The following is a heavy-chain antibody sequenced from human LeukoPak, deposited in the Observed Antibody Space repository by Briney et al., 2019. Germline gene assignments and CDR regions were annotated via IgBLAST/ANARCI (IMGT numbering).Heavy chain of an antibody. D-gene: IGHD4-17*01. J-gene: IGHJ4*02. V-gene: IGHV4-39*01. CDR3: AVEMSYGDYFDY. CDR1: GGSISSSSYY. CDR2: IYYSGST. Sequence: SETLSLTCTVSGGSISSSSYYWGWIRQPPGKGLEWIGSIYYSGSTYYNPSLKSRVTISVDTSKNQFSLKLSSVTAADTAVYYCAVEMSYGDYFDYWGQGTLVTVSS.